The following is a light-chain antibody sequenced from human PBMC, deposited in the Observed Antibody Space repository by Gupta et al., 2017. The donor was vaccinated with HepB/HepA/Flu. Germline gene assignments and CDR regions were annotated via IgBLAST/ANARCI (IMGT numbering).Light chain of an antibody. CDR2: KAS. CDR3: QQYKSSPWT. V-gene: IGKV1-5*03. Sequence: DIQMTQSPSTLSASVGDRVTITCRASQSISNWLAWYQQIPGKAPKLLIYKASSLESVVPARFSGSESGTEFTLTISSLQPDDFATYYCQQYKSSPWTFGQGTKVDIK. J-gene: IGKJ1*01. CDR1: QSISNW.